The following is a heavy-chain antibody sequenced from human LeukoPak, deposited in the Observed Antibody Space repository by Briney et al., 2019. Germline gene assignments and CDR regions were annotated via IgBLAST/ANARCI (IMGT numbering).Heavy chain of an antibody. J-gene: IGHJ4*02. V-gene: IGHV4-31*03. CDR3: ARAGLYGSGSYSYYFDY. D-gene: IGHD3-10*01. CDR1: GGSISSGGYY. CDR2: IYYSGST. Sequence: SETLSLTCTVSGGSISSGGYYWSWIRQHPGKGLEWFGYIYYSGSTYYNPSLKSRVTISVDTSKNQFSLKLSSVTAADTAVYYCARAGLYGSGSYSYYFDYWGQGTLVTVSS.